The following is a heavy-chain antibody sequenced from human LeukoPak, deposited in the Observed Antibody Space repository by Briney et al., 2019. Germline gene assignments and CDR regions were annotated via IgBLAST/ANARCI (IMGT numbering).Heavy chain of an antibody. V-gene: IGHV3-21*01. J-gene: IGHJ6*03. CDR2: ISSSSSYI. CDR3: ARDSTYYDFWSGPYHYYYMDV. Sequence: GGSLRLSCAASGFTFSSYSMNWVRQAPGKGLEWVSSISSSSSYIYYADSVKGRFTISRDNAKNSLYLQMNSLRAEDTAVYYCARDSTYYDFWSGPYHYYYMDVWGKGTTVTVSS. CDR1: GFTFSSYS. D-gene: IGHD3-3*01.